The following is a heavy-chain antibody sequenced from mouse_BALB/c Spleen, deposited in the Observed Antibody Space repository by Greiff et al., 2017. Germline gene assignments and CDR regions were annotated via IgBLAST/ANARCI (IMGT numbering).Heavy chain of an antibody. CDR3: ARRITTAHYAMDY. V-gene: IGHV5-6-4*01. CDR1: GFTFSSYT. J-gene: IGHJ4*01. D-gene: IGHD1-2*01. CDR2: ISSGGSYT. Sequence: DVKLVESGGGLVKPGGSLKLSCAASGFTFSSYTMSWVRQTPEKRLEWVATISSGGSYTYYPDSVKGRFTISRDNAKNTLYLQMSSLKSEDTAMYYCARRITTAHYAMDYWGQGTSVTVSS.